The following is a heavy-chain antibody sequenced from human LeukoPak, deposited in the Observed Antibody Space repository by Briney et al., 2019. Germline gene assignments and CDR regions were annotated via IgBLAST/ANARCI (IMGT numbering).Heavy chain of an antibody. D-gene: IGHD4-11*01. CDR2: ISARGDDA. Sequence: GGSLRLSCAASGFIFKTYAMSWVRRAPGKGLEWVSVISARGDDAYYADFVKGRFTISRDNSKNTLSLQMNILRAEDTAIYYCAKDIEVYSNYRTPFDYWGQGTLVTVSS. CDR3: AKDIEVYSNYRTPFDY. V-gene: IGHV3-23*01. J-gene: IGHJ4*02. CDR1: GFIFKTYA.